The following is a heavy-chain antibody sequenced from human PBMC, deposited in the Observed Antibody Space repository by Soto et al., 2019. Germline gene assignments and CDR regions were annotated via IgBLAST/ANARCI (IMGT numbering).Heavy chain of an antibody. CDR2: IYYSGST. D-gene: IGHD6-19*01. J-gene: IGHJ6*03. CDR1: GGSISSGGYY. V-gene: IGHV4-31*03. CDR3: ARGGSGWYVGHYYYMDV. Sequence: SETLSLTCTVSGGSISSGGYYWSWIRQHPGKGLEWIGYIYYSGSTYYNPSLKSRVTISVDTSKNQFSLKLSSVTAADTAVYYCARGGSGWYVGHYYYMDVWGKGTTVTVS.